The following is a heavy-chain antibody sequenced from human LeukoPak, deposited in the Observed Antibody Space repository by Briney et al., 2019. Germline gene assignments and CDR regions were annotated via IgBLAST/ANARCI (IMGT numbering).Heavy chain of an antibody. D-gene: IGHD5-12*01. J-gene: IGHJ4*02. CDR3: ATVTIVATPGY. Sequence: SETLSLTCSVSGGSISIYYWSWIRQPAGKGLEWIGRIYTSGSTNYNPSLKSRVTMSVDTSKNQFSLKLSSVTAADTAVYYCATVTIVATPGYWGQGTLVTVSS. CDR2: IYTSGST. V-gene: IGHV4-4*07. CDR1: GGSISIYY.